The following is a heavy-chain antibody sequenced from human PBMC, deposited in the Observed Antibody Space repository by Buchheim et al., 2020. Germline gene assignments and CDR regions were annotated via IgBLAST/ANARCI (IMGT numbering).Heavy chain of an antibody. D-gene: IGHD2-2*01. J-gene: IGHJ6*02. CDR3: VRVCLNARCYSSYYAMDV. Sequence: DEQLVESGGGSVQPGDSLRLSCAASGFTFSKYSMNWVRQAPGKGLEWVAFITHSSSTMYYRDSVKGRFIVSRDNIRHSVFLQMNSLSGEDTAVYYCVRVCLNARCYSSYYAMDVWGQGTT. V-gene: IGHV3-48*01. CDR2: ITHSSSTM. CDR1: GFTFSKYS.